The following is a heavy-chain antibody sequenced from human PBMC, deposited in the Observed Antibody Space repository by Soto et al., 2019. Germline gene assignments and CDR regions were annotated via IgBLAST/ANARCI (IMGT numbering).Heavy chain of an antibody. Sequence: QVQLVESGGGVVQPGRSLRLSCAASGFTFSSYGMHWVRQAPGKGLEWVSVISYDGSNKYYADSVKGRFTISRDNSKNTLDLQMNSLSAEATAVYYCAKGVLRYFDWLPQDYCDYWGQGTLVTVSS. CDR2: ISYDGSNK. V-gene: IGHV3-30*18. J-gene: IGHJ4*02. D-gene: IGHD3-9*01. CDR3: AKGVLRYFDWLPQDYCDY. CDR1: GFTFSSYG.